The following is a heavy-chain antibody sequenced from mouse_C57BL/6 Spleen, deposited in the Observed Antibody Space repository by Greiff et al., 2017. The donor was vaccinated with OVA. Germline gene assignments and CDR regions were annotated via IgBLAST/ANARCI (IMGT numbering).Heavy chain of an antibody. CDR1: GYTFTDYN. V-gene: IGHV1-22*01. CDR3: ARDDYYGSYYYAMDY. CDR2: INPNNGGT. Sequence: VQLKESGPELVKPGASVKMSCKASGYTFTDYNMHWVKQSHGKSLEWIGYINPNNGGTSYNQKFKGKATLTVNKYSSTAYMELRSLTSEDSAVYYCARDDYYGSYYYAMDYWGQGTSVTVSS. J-gene: IGHJ4*01. D-gene: IGHD1-1*01.